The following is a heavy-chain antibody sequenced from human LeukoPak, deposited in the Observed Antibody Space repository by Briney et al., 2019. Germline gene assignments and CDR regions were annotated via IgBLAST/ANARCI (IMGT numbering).Heavy chain of an antibody. CDR2: IKQDGSEK. CDR1: GFTFSSHW. J-gene: IGHJ5*02. D-gene: IGHD3-3*01. Sequence: GGSLRLSCAASGFTFSSHWMSWVRQAPGKGLEWVANIKQDGSEKYYVDSVKGRFTISRDNAKNSLYLQMNSLRAEDTAVYYCARELRFLEWSNWFDPWGQGTLVTVSS. V-gene: IGHV3-7*01. CDR3: ARELRFLEWSNWFDP.